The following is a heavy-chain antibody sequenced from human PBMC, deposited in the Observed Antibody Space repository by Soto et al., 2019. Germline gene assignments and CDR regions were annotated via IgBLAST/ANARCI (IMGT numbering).Heavy chain of an antibody. D-gene: IGHD2-15*01. CDR3: ARGSGDCSGGSCYSGPPDY. Sequence: QVQLQESGPGLVKPSETLSLTCTVSGGSISSYYWSWIRQPPGKGLVWIGYIYYSGSTNYNPSLKSRVTISVDTSKNQFSLKLSSVTAADTAVYYCARGSGDCSGGSCYSGPPDYWGQGTLVTVSS. CDR1: GGSISSYY. CDR2: IYYSGST. J-gene: IGHJ4*02. V-gene: IGHV4-59*01.